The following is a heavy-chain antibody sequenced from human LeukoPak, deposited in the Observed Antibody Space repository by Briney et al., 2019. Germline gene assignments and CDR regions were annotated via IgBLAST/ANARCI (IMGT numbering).Heavy chain of an antibody. D-gene: IGHD4-23*01. CDR2: ISGSGGST. CDR1: GFTVSSNY. J-gene: IGHJ3*01. Sequence: GGSLRLSCAVSGFTVSSNYMSWVRQAPGKGLEWVSAISGSGGSTYYADSVKGRFAISRDNSNKTLYLQMNSLRAEDTAVYYCAKDLRWGDPLGRDAFDVWGQGTMVTVSS. CDR3: AKDLRWGDPLGRDAFDV. V-gene: IGHV3-23*01.